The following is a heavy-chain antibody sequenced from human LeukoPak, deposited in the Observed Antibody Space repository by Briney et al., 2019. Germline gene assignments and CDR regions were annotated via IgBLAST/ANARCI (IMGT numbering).Heavy chain of an antibody. CDR1: GFTFTKCA. CDR2: ITATGDTA. J-gene: IGHJ4*02. V-gene: IGHV3-23*01. CDR3: AGDRNSDWYSPLDY. Sequence: GGSLRLSCVASGFTFTKCAMSWIRQAPGKGLEWVALITATGDTAYYADSVKGRFTISRDNSRNTVYMQMDSLRAEDTALYYCAGDRNSDWYSPLDYWGQGTLVTVSS. D-gene: IGHD6-19*01.